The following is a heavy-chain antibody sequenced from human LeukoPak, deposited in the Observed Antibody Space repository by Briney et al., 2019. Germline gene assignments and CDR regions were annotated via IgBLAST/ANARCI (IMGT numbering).Heavy chain of an antibody. Sequence: GGSLRLSRAASGFPLRNYAMSWVRQAPGKGLEWVSTVSGSGGNTYYADSVKGRFTISGDNADNMLYLQVNSLRAEDTAVYFCARDTPGVGIDYWGQGTLVTVSS. J-gene: IGHJ4*02. D-gene: IGHD7-27*01. V-gene: IGHV3-23*01. CDR1: GFPLRNYA. CDR3: ARDTPGVGIDY. CDR2: VSGSGGNT.